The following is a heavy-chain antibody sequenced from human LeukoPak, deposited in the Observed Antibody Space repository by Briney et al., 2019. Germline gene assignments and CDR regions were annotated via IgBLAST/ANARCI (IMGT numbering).Heavy chain of an antibody. Sequence: GGSLRLSCAVSGITLSNYGMSWVRQAPGKGLEWVAGISDRGSRTNYADSVKGRFTISTDHPKNTLYLQMNSLRAEDTAVYFCAKRGVVIRVILVGFHKETYYFDSWGQGALVTVSS. CDR1: GITLSNYG. V-gene: IGHV3-23*01. CDR3: AKRGVVIRVILVGFHKETYYFDS. D-gene: IGHD3-22*01. CDR2: ISDRGSRT. J-gene: IGHJ4*02.